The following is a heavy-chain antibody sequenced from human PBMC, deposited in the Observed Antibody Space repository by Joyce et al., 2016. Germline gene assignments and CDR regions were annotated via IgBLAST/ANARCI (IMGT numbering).Heavy chain of an antibody. D-gene: IGHD1-1*01. J-gene: IGHJ3*01. CDR3: ARGGTANWSKDDPFDA. CDR1: GFNFNSYA. V-gene: IGHV3-30-3*01. CDR2: ISSDGISE. Sequence: QVQLVESGGGVVQPGRSLRLSCAASGFNFNSYAIYWVRQAPGKGLEWVSLISSDGISEYYADSVKGRFTLSRDNSRNMAHLQMNGLKLDDTAMYYCARGGTANWSKDDPFDAWGQGTVVTVSS.